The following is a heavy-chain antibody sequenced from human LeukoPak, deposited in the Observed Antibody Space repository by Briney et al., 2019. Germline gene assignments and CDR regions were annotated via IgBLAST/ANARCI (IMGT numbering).Heavy chain of an antibody. Sequence: SETLSLTCTVSGGSISSYYWSWIRQPPGKGLEWIGYIYYSGSTNYNPSLKSRVTISVDTSKNQFSLKLSSVTAADTAVYYCARWGSEGGPDYWGQGTLVTVSS. CDR2: IYYSGST. J-gene: IGHJ4*02. V-gene: IGHV4-59*08. D-gene: IGHD2-15*01. CDR3: ARWGSEGGPDY. CDR1: GGSISSYY.